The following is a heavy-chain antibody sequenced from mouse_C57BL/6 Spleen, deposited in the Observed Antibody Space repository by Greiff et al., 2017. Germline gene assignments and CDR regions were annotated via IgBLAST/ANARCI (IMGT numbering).Heavy chain of an antibody. J-gene: IGHJ4*01. D-gene: IGHD2-3*01. CDR1: GFSFNTYA. V-gene: IGHV10-1*01. CDR3: VRHVDDGYYGYFYYAMDY. CDR2: IRSKSNNYAT. Sequence: EVQVVESGGGLVQPKGSLKLSCAASGFSFNTYAMNWVRQAPGKGLEWVARIRSKSNNYATYYADSVKDRFTISRDDSESMLYLQMNNLKTEDTAMYYCVRHVDDGYYGYFYYAMDYWGQGTSVTVSS.